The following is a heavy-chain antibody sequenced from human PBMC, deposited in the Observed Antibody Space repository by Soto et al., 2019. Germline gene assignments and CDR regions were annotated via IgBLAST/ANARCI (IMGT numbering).Heavy chain of an antibody. D-gene: IGHD1-26*01. CDR1: GYNFPSSN. V-gene: IGHV1-8*01. CDR2: MNAANGNA. J-gene: IGHJ5*02. Sequence: QERLVQSGAELRRPGASVKISCRASGYNFPSSNVNWVRQASGQGPEWLGWMNAANGNAAFARDFQGRVTMTRDLYPDTAYLDLGGLSSGDTAMYSWARAVGIGGTGLDLWGPGTFVTVS. CDR3: ARAVGIGGTGLDL.